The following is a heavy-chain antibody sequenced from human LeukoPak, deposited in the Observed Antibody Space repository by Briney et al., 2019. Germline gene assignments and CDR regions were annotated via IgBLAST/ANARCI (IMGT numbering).Heavy chain of an antibody. CDR1: GFTFDEHA. V-gene: IGHV3-43*02. CDR2: ISGDGANE. CDR3: AKRSGAPNNFDY. Sequence: GGSLRLSCATSGFTFDEHAMHWDRQVPGRGMEWVSLISGDGANEYYADSVKGRFTISRDNSRNSLFLQMNSLRTEDTALYFCAKRSGAPNNFDYWGQGVLVTVSS. J-gene: IGHJ4*02. D-gene: IGHD1-1*01.